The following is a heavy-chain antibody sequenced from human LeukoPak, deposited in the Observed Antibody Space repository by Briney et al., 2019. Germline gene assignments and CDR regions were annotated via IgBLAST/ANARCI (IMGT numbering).Heavy chain of an antibody. CDR3: ARTPRIVVVVAARRGFDY. CDR1: GGSFSGYY. CDR2: INHSGST. Sequence: KPSETLSLTCAVYGGSFSGYYWSWIRQPPGKGLEWIGEINHSGSTNYNPSLRSRVTISVDTSKNQFSLKLSSVTAADTAVYYCARTPRIVVVVAARRGFDYWGQGTLVTVSS. D-gene: IGHD2-15*01. V-gene: IGHV4-34*01. J-gene: IGHJ4*02.